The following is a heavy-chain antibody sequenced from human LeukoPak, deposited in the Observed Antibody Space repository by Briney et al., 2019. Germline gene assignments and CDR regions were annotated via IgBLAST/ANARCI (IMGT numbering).Heavy chain of an antibody. Sequence: SETLSLTCAVYGGSFSGYYWSWIRQPPGKGLEWIGEINHSGSTNYNPSLKSRVTISVDTSKNQFSLKLSSVTAADTAVYYCARDRRGVVVPAARKNWFDPWGQGTLVTVSS. J-gene: IGHJ5*02. D-gene: IGHD2-2*01. CDR3: ARDRRGVVVPAARKNWFDP. V-gene: IGHV4-34*01. CDR2: INHSGST. CDR1: GGSFSGYY.